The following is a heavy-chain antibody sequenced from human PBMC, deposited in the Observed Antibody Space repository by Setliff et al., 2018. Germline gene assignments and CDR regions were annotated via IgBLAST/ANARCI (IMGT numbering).Heavy chain of an antibody. Sequence: PGGSLRLSCAASGFTFSSYWMHWVRQAPGKGLVWVSRINSDGSSTGYADSVKGRFTISRDNAKNTLYLQMNSLRAEDTAVYYCARTCSGSGCYAGLESWGQGTPVTVSS. CDR3: ARTCSGSGCYAGLES. D-gene: IGHD2-15*01. V-gene: IGHV3-74*01. CDR1: GFTFSSYW. J-gene: IGHJ4*02. CDR2: INSDGSST.